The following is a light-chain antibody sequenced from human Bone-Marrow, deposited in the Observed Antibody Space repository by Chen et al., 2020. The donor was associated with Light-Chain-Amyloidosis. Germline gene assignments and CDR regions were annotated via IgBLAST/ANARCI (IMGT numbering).Light chain of an antibody. J-gene: IGLJ3*02. V-gene: IGLV3-21*02. CDR1: NIGTTR. Sequence: SYVLLQPSSVSVAPGQTATIACGGNNIGTTRVHCYQQTPGQAPLLVVYDDSDRPSGIPERLSGSNSGNTATLTISRVEAGDEADYYCQVWDRSSDRPVFGGGTKLTVL. CDR2: DDS. CDR3: QVWDRSSDRPV.